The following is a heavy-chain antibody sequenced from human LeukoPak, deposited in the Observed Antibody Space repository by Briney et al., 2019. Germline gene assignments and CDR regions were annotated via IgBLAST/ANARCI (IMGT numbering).Heavy chain of an antibody. D-gene: IGHD6-6*01. CDR1: GGSISSGSYY. Sequence: SETLSLTCTVSGGSISSGSYYWSWIRQPAGKGLEWIGRMCTSGSTNYNPSLKSRVTISVDTSKNQFSLKLSSVTAADTAVYYCARGESSSSPLYYYYYYMDVWGKGTTVTVSS. V-gene: IGHV4-61*02. CDR3: ARGESSSSPLYYYYYYMDV. J-gene: IGHJ6*03. CDR2: MCTSGST.